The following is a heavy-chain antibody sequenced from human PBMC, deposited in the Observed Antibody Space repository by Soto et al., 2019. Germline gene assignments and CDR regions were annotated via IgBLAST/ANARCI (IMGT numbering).Heavy chain of an antibody. CDR2: ISYDGSNK. D-gene: IGHD4-4*01. J-gene: IGHJ4*02. Sequence: ESGGGVVQPGRSLRLSCAASGFTFSSYGMHWVRQAPGKGLEWVAVISYDGSNKYYADSVKGRFTISRDNSKNTLYLQMNCLRAEDTAVYYCAKDVRDLLQWTGVLDYWGQGTLVTVSS. CDR1: GFTFSSYG. CDR3: AKDVRDLLQWTGVLDY. V-gene: IGHV3-30*18.